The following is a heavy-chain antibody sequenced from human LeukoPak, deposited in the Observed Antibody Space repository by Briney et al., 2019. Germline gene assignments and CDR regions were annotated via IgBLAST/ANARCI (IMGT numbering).Heavy chain of an antibody. V-gene: IGHV6-1*01. CDR3: SRGPGGRFDY. CDR1: GDSVSNNSAT. D-gene: IGHD3-10*01. J-gene: IGHJ4*02. CDR2: TYYRSKWYS. Sequence: SQTLSLTCGISGDSVSNNSATWNWIRQSPSRGLEWLGRTYYRSKWYSDYAVSVKSRITINPDTSKNQFSLQLNSVTPEDTAVYYCSRGPGGRFDYWGQGTLVTVSS.